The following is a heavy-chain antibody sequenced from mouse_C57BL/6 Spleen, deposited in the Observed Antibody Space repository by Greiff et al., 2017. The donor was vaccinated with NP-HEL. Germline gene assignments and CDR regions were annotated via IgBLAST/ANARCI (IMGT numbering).Heavy chain of an antibody. D-gene: IGHD1-1*01. V-gene: IGHV5-16*01. Sequence: EVHLVESEGGLVQPGSSMKLSCTASGFTFSDYYMAWVRQVPEKGLEWVANINYDGSSTYYLDSLKSRFIISRDNAKNILYLQMSSLKSEDTATYYCAREDLYGSFAMDYWGQGTSVTVSS. CDR2: INYDGSST. CDR3: AREDLYGSFAMDY. J-gene: IGHJ4*01. CDR1: GFTFSDYY.